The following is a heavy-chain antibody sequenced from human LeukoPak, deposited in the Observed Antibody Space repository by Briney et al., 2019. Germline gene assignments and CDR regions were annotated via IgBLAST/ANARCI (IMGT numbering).Heavy chain of an antibody. CDR2: ISSGSSTI. D-gene: IGHD3-22*01. CDR1: GFTLSSYS. Sequence: GGSLRLSCAASGFTLSSYSMNWVRQAPGKGLEWVSYISSGSSTIYYADSVKGRFTISRDNAKNTLYLQMNSLGAEDTAVYYCATIIYYDSSGLDYWGQGTLVTVSS. V-gene: IGHV3-48*01. J-gene: IGHJ4*02. CDR3: ATIIYYDSSGLDY.